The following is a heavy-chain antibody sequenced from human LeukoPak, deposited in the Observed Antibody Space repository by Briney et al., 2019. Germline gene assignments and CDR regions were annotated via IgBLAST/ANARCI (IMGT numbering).Heavy chain of an antibody. V-gene: IGHV4-39*07. Sequence: SETLSLTCTVSGGSISSNSYYWGWIRQPPGKGLEWIGSIYYSGSTYHNPSLKSRVSISVDTSKNQFSLKLSSVTAADTAVYYCAREKGYYFDYWGQGTLVTVSS. J-gene: IGHJ4*02. CDR2: IYYSGST. CDR3: AREKGYYFDY. CDR1: GGSISSNSYY.